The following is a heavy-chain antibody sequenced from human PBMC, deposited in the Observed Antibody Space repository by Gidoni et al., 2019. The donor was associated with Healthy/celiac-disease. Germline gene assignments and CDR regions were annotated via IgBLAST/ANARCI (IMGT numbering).Heavy chain of an antibody. CDR2: ISWNSGSI. CDR3: AKGEHYYDSSGYYVQFDY. D-gene: IGHD3-22*01. J-gene: IGHJ4*02. Sequence: EVQLVESGGGLVQPGRSLRLSCAASGFTFDDYAMHWVRQAPGKGLEWVSGISWNSGSIGYADSVKGRFTISRDNAKNSLYLQMNSLRAEDTALYYCAKGEHYYDSSGYYVQFDYWGQGTLVTVSS. V-gene: IGHV3-9*01. CDR1: GFTFDDYA.